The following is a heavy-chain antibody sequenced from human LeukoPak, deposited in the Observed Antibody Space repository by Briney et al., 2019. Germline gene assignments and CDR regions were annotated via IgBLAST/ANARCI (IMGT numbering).Heavy chain of an antibody. Sequence: GASVKVSCKASVYTFTGYYMHWVRQAPGQGLEWMGWINPNSGGTNYAQKLQGRVTMTTDTSTSTAYMELRSLRSDDTAVYYCARTTYYYGSGSYPADYWGQGTLVTVSS. D-gene: IGHD3-10*01. J-gene: IGHJ4*02. CDR1: VYTFTGYY. CDR2: INPNSGGT. V-gene: IGHV1-2*02. CDR3: ARTTYYYGSGSYPADY.